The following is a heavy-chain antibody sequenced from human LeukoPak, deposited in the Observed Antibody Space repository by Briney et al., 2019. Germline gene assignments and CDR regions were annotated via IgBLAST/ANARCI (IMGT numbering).Heavy chain of an antibody. CDR1: GGTFSSYA. D-gene: IGHD3-16*02. Sequence: SVKVSCKASGGTFSSYAISWVRQAPGQGLEWMGGIIPIFGTANYAQKFQGRVTITTDESTSTAYMELSSLRSEDTAVYYCARGYRRVEFFDYWGQGTLVTVSS. J-gene: IGHJ4*02. V-gene: IGHV1-69*05. CDR3: ARGYRRVEFFDY. CDR2: IIPIFGTA.